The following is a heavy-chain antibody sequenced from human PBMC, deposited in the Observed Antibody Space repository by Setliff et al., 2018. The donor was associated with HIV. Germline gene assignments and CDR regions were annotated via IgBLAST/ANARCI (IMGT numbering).Heavy chain of an antibody. CDR1: GFTFDDYA. CDR3: AKKARRGYSYDDAFDI. J-gene: IGHJ3*02. Sequence: SLRLSCAASGFTFDDYAMHWVRQAPGMGLEWVSGISWNSGSIVYADSVKGRFTISRDNAKNSLYLQMNSLRAEETALYYCAKKARRGYSYDDAFDIWGQGTLVTVSS. CDR2: ISWNSGSI. V-gene: IGHV3-9*01. D-gene: IGHD5-18*01.